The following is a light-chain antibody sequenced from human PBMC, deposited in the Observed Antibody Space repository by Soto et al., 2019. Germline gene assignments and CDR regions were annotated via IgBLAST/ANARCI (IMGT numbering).Light chain of an antibody. V-gene: IGKV1-5*03. CDR2: KAS. CDR1: QSISTW. CDR3: QQYNSYRA. Sequence: DLQMTQSPSTLSASIGDRVTITCRASQSISTWLAWHQQKPGKAPKLLISKASSLEGGVTSRFSGSGSGTEFTLTISSLQPDDSATYYCQQYNSYRAFGQGTKVEIK. J-gene: IGKJ1*01.